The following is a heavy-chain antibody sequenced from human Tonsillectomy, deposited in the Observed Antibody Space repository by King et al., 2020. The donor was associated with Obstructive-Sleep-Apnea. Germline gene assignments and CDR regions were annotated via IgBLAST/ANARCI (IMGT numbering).Heavy chain of an antibody. CDR3: AKDHRAVAADGDY. CDR2: ISYDGSNK. J-gene: IGHJ4*02. V-gene: IGHV3-30*18. D-gene: IGHD6-19*01. CDR1: GFTFSSYG. Sequence: VQLVESGGGVVQPGRSLRLSCAASGFTFSSYGMHWVRQAPGKGLEWVAVISYDGSNKYYADSVKGRFTISRDNSKNTLYLQMNSLRAEDTAVYYCAKDHRAVAADGDYWGQGTLVTVSS.